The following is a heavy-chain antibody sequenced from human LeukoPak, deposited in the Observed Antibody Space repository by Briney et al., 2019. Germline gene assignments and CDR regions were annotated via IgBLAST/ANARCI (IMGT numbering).Heavy chain of an antibody. J-gene: IGHJ4*02. Sequence: SGTLSLTCTVSGGSISTYHWNWIRKSPEKGLEWIGYMQSTGNSNYNPSLKSRVTMSVDMSRNQIVLNLSSVTAADTAVYFCARDKQHSYGRYFDHWGQGTLVTVSS. CDR3: ARDKQHSYGRYFDH. V-gene: IGHV4-59*01. CDR2: MQSTGNS. D-gene: IGHD5-18*01. CDR1: GGSISTYH.